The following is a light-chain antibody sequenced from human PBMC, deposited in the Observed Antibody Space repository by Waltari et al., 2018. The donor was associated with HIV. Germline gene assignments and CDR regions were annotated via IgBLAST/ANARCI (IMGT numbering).Light chain of an antibody. J-gene: IGKJ4*01. CDR2: YVS. CDR1: QSVSRY. V-gene: IGKV3-11*01. CDR3: QQRNKWPST. Sequence: EIVLTQSPATLSLSPGERATLSCRASQSVSRYLGWYQHKPGQAPRLLIYYVSNRATGIPARFSGSGYGTDFTLTISSLEPEDSAVYYWQQRNKWPSTFGGGTKVEIK.